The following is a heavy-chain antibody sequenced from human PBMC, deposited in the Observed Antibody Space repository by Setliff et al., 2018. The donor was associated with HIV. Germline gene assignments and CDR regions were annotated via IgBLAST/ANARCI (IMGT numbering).Heavy chain of an antibody. Sequence: HPGGSLRLSCATSGFTFSNFWMTWVRQAPGKGLEWVANIKEDGSETFYVDSVKGRFTMSRDNAKNLVYLEMNSLKVEDTAVYYCARDATRGGDFDFWGQGTLVTAPQ. CDR2: IKEDGSET. CDR1: GFTFSNFW. J-gene: IGHJ4*02. V-gene: IGHV3-7*01. CDR3: ARDATRGGDFDF. D-gene: IGHD1-26*01.